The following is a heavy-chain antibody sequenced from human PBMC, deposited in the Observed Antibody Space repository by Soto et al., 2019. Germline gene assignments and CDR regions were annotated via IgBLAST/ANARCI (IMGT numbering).Heavy chain of an antibody. CDR3: ARQLTTGSHY. CDR1: GYSFATYW. V-gene: IGHV5-51*01. D-gene: IGHD1-1*01. CDR2: IYPGDSET. Sequence: GESLKISCKGSGYSFATYWIGWVRQMPGKGLEWMAIIYPGDSETRYSPSFQGQVTISADKSISTAYLQWSSLKASDTAMYYCARQLTTGSHYWGQGTLITVSS. J-gene: IGHJ4*02.